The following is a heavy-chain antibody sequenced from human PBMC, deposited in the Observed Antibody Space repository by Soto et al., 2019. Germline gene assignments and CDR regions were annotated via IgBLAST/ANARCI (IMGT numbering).Heavy chain of an antibody. V-gene: IGHV1-18*01. CDR1: GYTFTRYG. CDR2: ISGYNGDT. D-gene: IGHD2-8*01. Sequence: QGHLVQSGAEVKKPGASVKVSCKASGYTFTRYGISWVRQAPGQGLEWMGGISGYNGDTNYAQNLQDRVTMTIDTATNTAYMELRSRTSDDTAVYYCAKNGQPTYYYYGLDVLGQGTTVTVSS. CDR3: AKNGQPTYYYYGLDV. J-gene: IGHJ6*02.